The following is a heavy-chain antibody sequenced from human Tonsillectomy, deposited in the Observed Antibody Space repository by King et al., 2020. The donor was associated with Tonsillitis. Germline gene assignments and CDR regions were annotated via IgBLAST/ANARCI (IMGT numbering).Heavy chain of an antibody. CDR3: ARDRDGYTNDAFDI. J-gene: IGHJ3*02. Sequence: QLVQSGAEVKTPGASVKVSCKASDYTFNLFVITWVRQAPGQVLEWMGWISAYNGNTKYAQKFQDRVTMTTDTSTSTAHMELRSLRSDDTAVYYCARDRDGYTNDAFDIWGQGTMVTVSS. D-gene: IGHD5-24*01. V-gene: IGHV1-18*01. CDR1: DYTFNLFV. CDR2: ISAYNGNT.